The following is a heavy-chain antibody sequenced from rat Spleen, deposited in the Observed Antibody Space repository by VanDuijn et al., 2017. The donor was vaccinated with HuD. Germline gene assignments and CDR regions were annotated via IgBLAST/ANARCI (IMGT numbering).Heavy chain of an antibody. J-gene: IGHJ2*01. CDR3: TRENWVFDY. CDR1: GFTFSSSP. CDR2: ITHVDDNT. V-gene: IGHV5-46*01. Sequence: EVQLVESGGGLVQPGTSLKLSCVTSGFTFSSSPMAWVRQAPTRGLEWVATITHVDDNTYYPDSVKGRFTISRDNAKSTLYLQMNSLRSEDTATYYCTRENWVFDYWGQGVMVTVSS. D-gene: IGHD5-1*01.